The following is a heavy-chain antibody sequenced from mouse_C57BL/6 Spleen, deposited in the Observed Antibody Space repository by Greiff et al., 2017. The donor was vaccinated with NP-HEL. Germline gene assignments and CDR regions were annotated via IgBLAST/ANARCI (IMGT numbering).Heavy chain of an antibody. D-gene: IGHD1-1*01. V-gene: IGHV5-16*01. CDR2: INYDGSST. CDR3: ARATVVAWYFDV. Sequence: EVKVVESEGGLVQPGSSMKLSCTASGFTFSDYYMAWVRQVPEKGLEWVANINYDGSSTYYLDSLKSRFIISRDNAKNILYLQMSSLKSEDTATYYCARATVVAWYFDVWGTGTTVTVSS. J-gene: IGHJ1*03. CDR1: GFTFSDYY.